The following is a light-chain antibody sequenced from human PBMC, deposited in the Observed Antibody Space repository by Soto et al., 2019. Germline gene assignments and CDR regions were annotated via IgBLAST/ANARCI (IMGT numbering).Light chain of an antibody. CDR3: QQYGSSPIT. J-gene: IGKJ5*01. CDR2: GAS. CDR1: QSVSSSY. V-gene: IGKV3-20*01. Sequence: EIVLTQSPGTLSLSPGERATLSCRASQSVSSSYLAWYQQQPGQAPRLLIYGASSRATGIPDRFSGSGSGTDFTLTLSRLQPEDFAVYYCQQYGSSPITFGQGTRLEIK.